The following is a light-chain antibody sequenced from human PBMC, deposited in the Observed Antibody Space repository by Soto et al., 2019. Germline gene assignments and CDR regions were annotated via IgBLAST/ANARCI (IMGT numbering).Light chain of an antibody. J-gene: IGKJ3*01. Sequence: EIVLTQSPGTLSLSPGERATLSCRASQSVSSSHLAWYQQMPGQAPRLLIQGASNRATGIPDRISGSGSGTDFTLTINRLEPEDFAVYYCQQRSSWPFTFRPGTKVDI. CDR1: QSVSSSH. CDR3: QQRSSWPFT. CDR2: GAS. V-gene: IGKV3D-20*02.